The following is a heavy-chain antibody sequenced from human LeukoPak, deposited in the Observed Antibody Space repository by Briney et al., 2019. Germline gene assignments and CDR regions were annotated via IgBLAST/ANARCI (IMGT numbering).Heavy chain of an antibody. CDR1: GGSFSGYY. D-gene: IGHD3-22*01. V-gene: IGHV4-34*01. Sequence: SETLSLTCAVYGGSFSGYYWSWIRQPPGKGLEWIGENNHSGSTNYNPSLKSRVTISVDTSKNQFSLKLSSVTAADTAVYYCARRDENWYYYDSSGYYHWGQGTLVTVSS. CDR2: NNHSGST. J-gene: IGHJ5*02. CDR3: ARRDENWYYYDSSGYYH.